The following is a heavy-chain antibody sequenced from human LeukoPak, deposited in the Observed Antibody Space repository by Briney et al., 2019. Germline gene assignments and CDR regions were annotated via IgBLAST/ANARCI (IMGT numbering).Heavy chain of an antibody. CDR3: ARVPPYYDILTGYYPVHYYYGMDV. D-gene: IGHD3-9*01. CDR1: RGSISSYY. Sequence: SETLSLTCTGSRGSISSYYWSWIRQPPGKGLEWIGYIYYSGSTNYNPPLKSRVTISVDPSKNQFSLKLSSVTAADTAVYYCARVPPYYDILTGYYPVHYYYGMDVWGKGTTVTVSS. CDR2: IYYSGST. J-gene: IGHJ6*04. V-gene: IGHV4-59*01.